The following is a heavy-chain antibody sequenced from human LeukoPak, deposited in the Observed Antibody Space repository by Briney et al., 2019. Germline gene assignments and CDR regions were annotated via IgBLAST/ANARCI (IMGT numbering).Heavy chain of an antibody. Sequence: SETLSLTCTVSGGSISSYYWSWIRQPPGKGLEWIGYIYYSGSTNYNPSLKSRVTISVDTSKNQFSLKLSSVTAADTAVYYCAKLAGCSSTSCYSVDYWGQGTLVTVSS. CDR1: GGSISSYY. J-gene: IGHJ4*02. V-gene: IGHV4-59*12. CDR2: IYYSGST. CDR3: AKLAGCSSTSCYSVDY. D-gene: IGHD2-2*01.